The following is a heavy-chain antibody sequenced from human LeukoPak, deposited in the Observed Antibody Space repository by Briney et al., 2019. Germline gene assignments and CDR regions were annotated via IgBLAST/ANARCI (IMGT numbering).Heavy chain of an antibody. J-gene: IGHJ4*02. CDR1: GYTFTSYD. V-gene: IGHV1-8*01. Sequence: ASVKVSCKASGYTFTSYDINWVRQATGQALGWMGWMNPNSGNTGYAQKFQGRVTMTRNTSISTAYMELSSLRSEDTAVYYCARGGGRAGTRLPVLRFLGYWGQGTLVTVSS. CDR3: ARGGGRAGTRLPVLRFLGY. D-gene: IGHD5-12*01. CDR2: MNPNSGNT.